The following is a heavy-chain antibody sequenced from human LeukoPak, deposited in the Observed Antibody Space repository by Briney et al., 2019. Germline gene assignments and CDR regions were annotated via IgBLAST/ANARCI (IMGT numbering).Heavy chain of an antibody. J-gene: IGHJ3*02. Sequence: ASVKVSCKASGYNFTDHYIHWVRQAPGQGLEWMGWVTPNSGDTNYAQKLEGRATMTRDTSISTAYMDLSRLRYDDTAVYYCATTNFHAFDIWGQGTMVTVSS. CDR1: GYNFTDHY. CDR3: ATTNFHAFDI. V-gene: IGHV1-2*02. CDR2: VTPNSGDT. D-gene: IGHD4/OR15-4a*01.